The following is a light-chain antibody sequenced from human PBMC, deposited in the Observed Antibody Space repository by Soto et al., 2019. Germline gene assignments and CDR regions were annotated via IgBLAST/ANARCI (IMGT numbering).Light chain of an antibody. V-gene: IGKV3-20*01. Sequence: VLTQSPGTLSLSPGESATLSCRASQSVSNNYFAWYQQKPGQAPRLLIFGSSDRATGIPDRFSGSGSGTDFTLNISRLEPEDFAVYYCHQYGSSPPYTFGQGTKLEIK. J-gene: IGKJ2*01. CDR3: HQYGSSPPYT. CDR2: GSS. CDR1: QSVSNNY.